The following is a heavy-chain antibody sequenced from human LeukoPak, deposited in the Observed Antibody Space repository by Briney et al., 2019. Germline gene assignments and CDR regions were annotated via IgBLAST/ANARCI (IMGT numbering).Heavy chain of an antibody. Sequence: GASVKVSCKASGYTFTSYGISWVRQAPGQGLGWMGWISAYNGNTNYAQKLQGRVTMTTDTSTSTAYMELRSLGSDDTAVYYCAIYSKQHPFDYWGQGTLVTVSS. CDR1: GYTFTSYG. J-gene: IGHJ4*02. CDR2: ISAYNGNT. CDR3: AIYSKQHPFDY. V-gene: IGHV1-18*01. D-gene: IGHD2-21*01.